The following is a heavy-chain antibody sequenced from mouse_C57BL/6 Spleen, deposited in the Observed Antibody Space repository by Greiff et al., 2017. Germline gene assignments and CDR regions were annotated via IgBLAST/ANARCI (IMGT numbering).Heavy chain of an antibody. J-gene: IGHJ3*01. CDR2: INPNNGGT. CDR1: GYTFTDYY. D-gene: IGHD1-1*01. CDR3: ARGNYGSSYAWFAY. V-gene: IGHV1-26*01. Sequence: EVQLQQSGPELVKPGASVKISCKASGYTFTDYYMNWVKQSHGKSLEWIGDINPNNGGTSYNQKFKGKATLTVDKSSGTAYMELRSLTSEDSAVYYCARGNYGSSYAWFAYWGQGTLVTVSA.